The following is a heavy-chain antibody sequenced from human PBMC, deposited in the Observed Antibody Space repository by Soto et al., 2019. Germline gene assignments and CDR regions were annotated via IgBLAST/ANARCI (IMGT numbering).Heavy chain of an antibody. Sequence: SETLSLTCTVSGGSISSGDYYWSWIRQPPGKGLEWIGYIYYSGSTYYNPSLKSRVTISVDTSKNQFSLKLSSVTAADTAVYYCAGGFRRGTYYYFDYWGQGTLVTVSS. V-gene: IGHV4-30-4*01. D-gene: IGHD1-1*01. CDR3: AGGFRRGTYYYFDY. J-gene: IGHJ4*02. CDR2: IYYSGST. CDR1: GGSISSGDYY.